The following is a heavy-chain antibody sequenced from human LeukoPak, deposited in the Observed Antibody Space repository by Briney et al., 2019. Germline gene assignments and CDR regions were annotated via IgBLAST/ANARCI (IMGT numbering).Heavy chain of an antibody. V-gene: IGHV3-30*03. J-gene: IGHJ6*03. CDR1: GFTFSSYG. Sequence: GGSLRLSCAASGFTFSSYGMHWVRQAPGKGLEWVAVISYDGSNKYYADSVKGRFTISRDNSKNTLYLQMNSLRAEDTAVYYCARKYCSSTSCYTRFVGYYMDVWGKGTTVTVSS. CDR3: ARKYCSSTSCYTRFVGYYMDV. D-gene: IGHD2-2*02. CDR2: ISYDGSNK.